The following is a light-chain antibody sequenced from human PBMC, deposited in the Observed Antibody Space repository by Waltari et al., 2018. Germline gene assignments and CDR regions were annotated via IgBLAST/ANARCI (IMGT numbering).Light chain of an antibody. V-gene: IGKV1-9*01. CDR2: TAS. J-gene: IGKJ4*01. Sequence: DIQLTQSPSFLSASVGDRITITCRASQGISTYLAWYQFKPGKAPKLLIYTASTLQDGVPSRFSGSGSGTDFTLTISSLQPEDFATYFCQQLKSYPLTFAVGTEVEIK. CDR1: QGISTY. CDR3: QQLKSYPLT.